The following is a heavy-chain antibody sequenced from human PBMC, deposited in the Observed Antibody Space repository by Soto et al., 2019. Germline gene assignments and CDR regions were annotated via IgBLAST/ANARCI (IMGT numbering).Heavy chain of an antibody. CDR2: ISYDGSNK. Sequence: GGSLRLSCAASGFTFSSYGMHWVRQAPGKGLEWVAVISYDGSNKYYADSVKGRFTISRDNSKNTLYLQMNSLRAEDTAVYYCAKADSYSSGWSFDYWGQGTLVTVSS. D-gene: IGHD6-19*01. CDR1: GFTFSSYG. V-gene: IGHV3-30*18. CDR3: AKADSYSSGWSFDY. J-gene: IGHJ4*02.